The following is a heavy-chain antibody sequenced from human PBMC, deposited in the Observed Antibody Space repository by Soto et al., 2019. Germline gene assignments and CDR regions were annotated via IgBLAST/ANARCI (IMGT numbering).Heavy chain of an antibody. Sequence: EVQLVESGGGLVKPGGSLRLSCAASGFTFSNAWMNWVRQAPGKWLEWVGRIKSKTDGGTTDYAAPVKGRFTISRDDSKNTLYLQMNSLKTEDTAVYYCTTALEMATSTYYYYYGMDVWGQGTTVTVSS. J-gene: IGHJ6*02. V-gene: IGHV3-15*07. CDR1: GFTFSNAW. CDR2: IKSKTDGGTT. CDR3: TTALEMATSTYYYYYGMDV. D-gene: IGHD5-12*01.